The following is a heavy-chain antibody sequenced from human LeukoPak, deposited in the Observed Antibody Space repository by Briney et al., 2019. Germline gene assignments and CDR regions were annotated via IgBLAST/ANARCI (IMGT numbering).Heavy chain of an antibody. Sequence: GESLKISCKASGYKFPNYWIAWVRQMPGKGLEWMGIIHPEDSETRYSPSFQGQVTISADKSITSAYLQWNSLQASDTAMYYCARADSLGWSGDYYFDYWGQGTPVTVSS. D-gene: IGHD3-22*01. CDR1: GYKFPNYW. CDR2: IHPEDSET. CDR3: ARADSLGWSGDYYFDY. J-gene: IGHJ4*02. V-gene: IGHV5-51*01.